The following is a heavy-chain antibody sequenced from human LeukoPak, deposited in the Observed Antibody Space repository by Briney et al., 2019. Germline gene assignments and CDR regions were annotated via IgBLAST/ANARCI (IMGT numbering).Heavy chain of an antibody. D-gene: IGHD3-10*01. CDR2: IRYDGSNK. J-gene: IGHJ4*02. CDR3: ARADYGSTYYFDY. Sequence: GGSLRLSCAASGFTFSSYGMHWVRQAPGKGLEWVAFIRYDGSNKKYVDSLKGRFTISRDNSKNTLYLQMNSLRAEDTAVYYCARADYGSTYYFDYWGQGTLVTVSS. V-gene: IGHV3-30*02. CDR1: GFTFSSYG.